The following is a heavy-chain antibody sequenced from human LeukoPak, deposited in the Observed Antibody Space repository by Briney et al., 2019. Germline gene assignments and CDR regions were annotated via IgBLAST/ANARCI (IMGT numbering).Heavy chain of an antibody. CDR1: GGSFNGYY. CDR2: INHSGST. J-gene: IGHJ6*03. V-gene: IGHV4-34*01. D-gene: IGHD3-22*01. Sequence: SETLSLTCAVYGGSFNGYYWSWIRQPPGKGLEWIGEINHSGSTNYNPSLKSRVTISVDTSKNQFSLKLSSVTAADTAVYYCASLRRRSSGYKKDYYYMDVWGKGTTVTVSS. CDR3: ASLRRRSSGYKKDYYYMDV.